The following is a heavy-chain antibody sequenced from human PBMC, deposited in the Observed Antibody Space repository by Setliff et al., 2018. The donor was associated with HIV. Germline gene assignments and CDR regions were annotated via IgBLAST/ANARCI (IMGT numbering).Heavy chain of an antibody. D-gene: IGHD6-13*01. J-gene: IGHJ4*02. CDR2: IYYSGST. V-gene: IGHV4-30-4*08. Sequence: SETLSLTCTVSGGSISSGDYYWSWIRQPPGKGLEWIGNIYYSGSTYYNPSLNDRATLSLDTSKNQFSLKLGSVTAADTAVYYCARESPSSSWFYFDFWGQGTLVTVSS. CDR1: GGSISSGDYY. CDR3: ARESPSSSWFYFDF.